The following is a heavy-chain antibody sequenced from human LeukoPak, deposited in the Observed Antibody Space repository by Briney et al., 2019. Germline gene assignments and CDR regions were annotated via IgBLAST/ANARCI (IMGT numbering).Heavy chain of an antibody. V-gene: IGHV3-30*18. J-gene: IGHJ4*02. CDR1: GFTFSSYG. D-gene: IGHD1-26*01. Sequence: PGRSLKLSYAASGFTFSSYGMHWVRQAPGKGLEWVAVISYDGSNKYYADSVKGRFTISRDNSKNTLYLQMNSLRAEDTAVYYCAKDSGSGSYFDFDYWGQGTLVTVSS. CDR2: ISYDGSNK. CDR3: AKDSGSGSYFDFDY.